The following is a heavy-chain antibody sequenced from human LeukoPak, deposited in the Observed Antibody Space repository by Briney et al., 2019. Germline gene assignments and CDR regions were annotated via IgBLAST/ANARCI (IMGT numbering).Heavy chain of an antibody. CDR2: INSDGSRT. D-gene: IGHD7-27*01. V-gene: IGHV3-74*01. Sequence: GGSLRLSCAASGFTFSRHWMHWVRQAPGRGLVWVSHINSDGSRTGYAESVKGRFTISRVNAKNSLYLQMNSLRDEDTAVYYCARSSDPGSVDYWGQGTLVTVSS. J-gene: IGHJ4*02. CDR3: ARSSDPGSVDY. CDR1: GFTFSRHW.